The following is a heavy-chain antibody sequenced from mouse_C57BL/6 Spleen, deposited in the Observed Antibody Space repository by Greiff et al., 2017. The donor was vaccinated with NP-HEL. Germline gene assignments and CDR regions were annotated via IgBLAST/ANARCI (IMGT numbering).Heavy chain of an antibody. CDR2: ISSGGDYI. CDR3: ARNPATMITSGFAY. CDR1: GFTFSSYA. V-gene: IGHV5S21*01. J-gene: IGHJ3*01. Sequence: EVQLMESGAGLVKPGGSLKLSCAASGFTFSSYAMSWVRQTPEKRLEWVAYISSGGDYIYYADTVKGRFTISRDNARNTLYLQMSSLKSEDTAMYYSARNPATMITSGFAYWGQGTLVTVSA. D-gene: IGHD2-4*01.